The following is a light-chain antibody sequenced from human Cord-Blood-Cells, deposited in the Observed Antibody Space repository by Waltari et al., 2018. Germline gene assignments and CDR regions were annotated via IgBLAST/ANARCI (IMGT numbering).Light chain of an antibody. V-gene: IGKV4-1*01. J-gene: IGKJ2*01. CDR1: QSVLYSSNNKNY. CDR2: WAS. Sequence: DIVMTQSPDSLAVSLGERATINCKSSQSVLYSSNNKNYLAWYHQKPGQPPKLLIYWASTLESGVPDRFSGSGSGTDFTLTISSLQAEDVAVYYCQQYYSTPYTFGQGTKLEIK. CDR3: QQYYSTPYT.